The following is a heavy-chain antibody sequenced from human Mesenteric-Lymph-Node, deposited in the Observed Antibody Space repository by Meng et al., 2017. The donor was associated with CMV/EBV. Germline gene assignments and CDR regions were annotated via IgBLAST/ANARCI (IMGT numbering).Heavy chain of an antibody. D-gene: IGHD5-18*01. CDR1: GGSISSYY. V-gene: IGHV4-59*01. CDR2: IYYSGST. Sequence: GSLRLSCTVSGGSISSYYWSWIRQPPGKGLEWIGYIYYSGSTNYNPSLKSRVTISVDTSKNQFSLKLSSVTAADTVVYYCARGCGYSYGLTNYYYGMDVWGQGTTVTVSS. CDR3: ARGCGYSYGLTNYYYGMDV. J-gene: IGHJ6*02.